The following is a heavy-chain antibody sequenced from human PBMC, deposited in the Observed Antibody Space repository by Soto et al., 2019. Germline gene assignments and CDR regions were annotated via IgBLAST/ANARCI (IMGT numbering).Heavy chain of an antibody. CDR3: ARGGPTVTTLVDY. Sequence: SETLSLTCTVSGGSISSYYWSWIRQPPGKGLEWIGYVSYSGGTNYNPSLKSRVTISVDTSKNQFSLKPNSVTAADTAVYYCARGGPTVTTLVDYWGQGTLVTVSS. J-gene: IGHJ4*02. CDR1: GGSISSYY. CDR2: VSYSGGT. V-gene: IGHV4-59*01. D-gene: IGHD4-17*01.